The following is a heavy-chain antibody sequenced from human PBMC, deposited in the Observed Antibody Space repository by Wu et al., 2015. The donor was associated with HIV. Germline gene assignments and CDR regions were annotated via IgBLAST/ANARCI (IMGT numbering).Heavy chain of an antibody. CDR2: INPNSGGT. CDR3: ARVSGYCSSTSCYTYYMDV. V-gene: IGHV1-2*02. J-gene: IGHJ6*03. D-gene: IGHD2-2*02. Sequence: QVQLVQSGAEVKKPGASVKVSCKASGYTFTGYYMHWVRQAPGQGLEWMGWINPNSGGTNYAQKFQGRVTMTRDTSISTAYMELSRLRSDDTAVYYCARVSGYCSSTSCYTYYMDVWGKGTTVTVSS. CDR1: GYTFTGYY.